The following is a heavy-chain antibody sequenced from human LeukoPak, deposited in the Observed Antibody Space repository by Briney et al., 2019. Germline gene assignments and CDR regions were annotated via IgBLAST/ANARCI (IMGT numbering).Heavy chain of an antibody. V-gene: IGHV3-30-3*01. Sequence: PGRSLRLSCAASGFTFSSYAMHWVRQAPGKGLEWVAVISYDGSNKYYADSVKGRFTISRDNSKNTLYLQMNSLRAEDTAVYYCARRNSISFYFDYWGQGPLVPVPS. CDR2: ISYDGSNK. J-gene: IGHJ4*02. D-gene: IGHD3-3*02. CDR1: GFTFSSYA. CDR3: ARRNSISFYFDY.